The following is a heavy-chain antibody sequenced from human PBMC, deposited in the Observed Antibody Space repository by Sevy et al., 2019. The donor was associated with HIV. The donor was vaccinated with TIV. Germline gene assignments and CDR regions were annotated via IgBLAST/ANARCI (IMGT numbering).Heavy chain of an antibody. CDR3: ARDSGTYPYYFDY. Sequence: SDTLSLTWTVSGGSVSSGSYFWCWIRQPPGKGLEWIGYIHYSGSTNYNPSLKSRVTISVDTSKNQFSLNLSSVTAADTAVYYCARDSGTYPYYFDYWGQGTLVTVSS. D-gene: IGHD1-26*01. CDR1: GGSVSSGSYF. V-gene: IGHV4-61*01. CDR2: IHYSGST. J-gene: IGHJ4*02.